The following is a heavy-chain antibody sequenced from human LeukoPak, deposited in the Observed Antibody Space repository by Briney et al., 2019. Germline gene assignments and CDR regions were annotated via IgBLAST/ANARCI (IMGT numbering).Heavy chain of an antibody. V-gene: IGHV3-48*03. CDR1: GFTFSSYE. J-gene: IGHJ5*02. CDR3: ARINYDILTGYYKGWFDP. CDR2: ISSSGSTI. D-gene: IGHD3-9*01. Sequence: GGSLRLSCAASGFTFSSYEMNWVRQAPGKGLEGVSYISSSGSTIYYADSVKGRFTISRDNAKNSLYLQMNSLRAEDTAVYYCARINYDILTGYYKGWFDPWGQGTLVTVSS.